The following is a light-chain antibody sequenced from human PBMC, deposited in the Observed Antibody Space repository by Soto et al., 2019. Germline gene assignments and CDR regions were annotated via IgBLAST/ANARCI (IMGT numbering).Light chain of an antibody. J-gene: IGKJ1*01. CDR3: QQSHNTTWT. CDR1: QGISTY. CDR2: AAS. V-gene: IGKV1-39*01. Sequence: DIQMTQSPSSLSASVGDRVTITCRASQGISTYLNWYQQKPGKAPKLLIYAASSLQSGVPSRFSGSGSETDFTLTISSLQPEDFATYSCQQSHNTTWTFGQGTKVEIK.